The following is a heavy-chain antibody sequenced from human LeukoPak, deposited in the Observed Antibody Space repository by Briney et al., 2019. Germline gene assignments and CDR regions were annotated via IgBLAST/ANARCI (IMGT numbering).Heavy chain of an antibody. J-gene: IGHJ4*02. CDR1: GFTVSSHY. Sequence: PGGSLRLSCAASGFTVSSHYMSWVRQAPGKGLEWVSVIYSGGSTYYADSVKGRFTISRDNSKNTLYLQMNSLRAEDTAAYYCARVRDGYNPIDYWGQGTLVTVSS. CDR3: ARVRDGYNPIDY. D-gene: IGHD5-24*01. V-gene: IGHV3-53*01. CDR2: IYSGGST.